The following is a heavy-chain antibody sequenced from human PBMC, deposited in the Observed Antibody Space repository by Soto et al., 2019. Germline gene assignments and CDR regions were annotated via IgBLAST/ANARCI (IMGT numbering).Heavy chain of an antibody. CDR1: GSAFRTHG. D-gene: IGHD2-15*01. J-gene: IGHJ4*02. V-gene: IGHV3-33*01. CDR3: ARGAVVAGDFDY. Sequence: LRLSCAASGSAFRTHGTHWVRQAPGKGLEWVAVIWGDGSKKYYADSVKGRSTISKDNSKNTLFLQMNTLRAEDTAVYYCARGAVVAGDFDYWGQGTLVTVSS. CDR2: IWGDGSKK.